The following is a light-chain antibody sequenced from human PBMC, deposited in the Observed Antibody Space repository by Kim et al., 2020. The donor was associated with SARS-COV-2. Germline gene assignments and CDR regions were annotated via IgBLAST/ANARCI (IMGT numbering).Light chain of an antibody. CDR3: QKYNSAPRT. J-gene: IGKJ1*01. CDR2: TAS. CDR1: QGMINY. Sequence: ASVGDRVTITCRASQGMINYLAWYQQKPGKVPKLLIYTASTLQSGVPSRFSGSGSGTDFTLTISSLQPEDVATYYCQKYNSAPRTFGQGTKVDIK. V-gene: IGKV1-27*01.